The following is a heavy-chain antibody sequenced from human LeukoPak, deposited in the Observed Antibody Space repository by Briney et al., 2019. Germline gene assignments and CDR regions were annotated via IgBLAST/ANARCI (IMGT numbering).Heavy chain of an antibody. D-gene: IGHD1-26*01. CDR3: AGARAYSGSYGP. Sequence: GGSLRLSCAASGFTFSTYWMYWVRQAPGKGLVWVSRINSDGSSTNYADSVKGRFTISRDNAKNTLYLQMNSLRAEDTAVYYCAGARAYSGSYGPWGQGTLVTVSS. J-gene: IGHJ5*02. CDR2: INSDGSST. V-gene: IGHV3-74*01. CDR1: GFTFSTYW.